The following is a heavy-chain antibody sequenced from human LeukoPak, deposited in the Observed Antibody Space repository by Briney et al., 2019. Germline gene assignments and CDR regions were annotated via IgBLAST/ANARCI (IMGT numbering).Heavy chain of an antibody. CDR2: VFTGGST. Sequence: SETLSLTCTASGGSISSYFWSWIRQPAGKGLEWIGRVFTGGSTNYNPSLKSRVTISVDTSKNQFSLKLTSVTAADTAVYYCARGKGQLDLWGQGSLVTVSS. D-gene: IGHD5-24*01. CDR1: GGSISSYF. V-gene: IGHV4-4*07. CDR3: ARGKGQLDL. J-gene: IGHJ5*02.